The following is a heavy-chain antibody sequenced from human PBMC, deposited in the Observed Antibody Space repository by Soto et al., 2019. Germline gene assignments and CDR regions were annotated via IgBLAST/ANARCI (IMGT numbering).Heavy chain of an antibody. CDR2: IKQDGSEK. D-gene: IGHD3-16*02. CDR3: ARMAVGYDYIWGSYRPDYYFDY. V-gene: IGHV3-7*01. CDR1: GFTFSSYW. Sequence: PGGSLRLSCAASGFTFSSYWMSWVRQAPGKGLEWVANIKQDGSEKYYVDSVKGRFTISRDNAKNSLYLQMNSLRAEDTAVYYCARMAVGYDYIWGSYRPDYYFDYWGQGTLVTVSS. J-gene: IGHJ4*02.